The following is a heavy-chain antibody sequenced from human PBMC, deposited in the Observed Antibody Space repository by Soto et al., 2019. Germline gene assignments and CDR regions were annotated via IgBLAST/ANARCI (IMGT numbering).Heavy chain of an antibody. CDR1: GDSVSSNSAA. Sequence: PSPTLSLTCAISGDSVSSNSAAWNWIRQSPSRGLEWLGRTYYRSKWYNDYAVSVKGRISINPDTSKNLFSPQLNSVTPEDTAVYYCARDRKGGFVMDVWGQGTTVTVSS. D-gene: IGHD3-16*01. J-gene: IGHJ6*02. CDR2: TYYRSKWYN. CDR3: ARDRKGGFVMDV. V-gene: IGHV6-1*01.